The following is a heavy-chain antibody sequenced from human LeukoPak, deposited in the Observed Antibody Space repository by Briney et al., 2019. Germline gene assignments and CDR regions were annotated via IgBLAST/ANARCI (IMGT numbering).Heavy chain of an antibody. D-gene: IGHD5-12*01. CDR3: AKDYSGYDLSLDY. CDR1: GYTFTDYY. CDR2: ISYDGSNK. Sequence: SCKASGYTFTDYYMHWVRQAPGKGLEWVAVISYDGSNKYYADSVKGRFTISRDNSKNTLYLQMNSLRAEDTAVYYCAKDYSGYDLSLDYWGQGTLVTVSS. V-gene: IGHV3-30*18. J-gene: IGHJ4*02.